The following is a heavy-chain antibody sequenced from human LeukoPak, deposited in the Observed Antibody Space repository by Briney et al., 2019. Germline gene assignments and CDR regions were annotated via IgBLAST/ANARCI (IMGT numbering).Heavy chain of an antibody. Sequence: SETLSLTRTVSGGSISSSTSYWGWIRQPPGKGLEWIGSIYYSGRTYYNPSLKSRLTISVDTSKNQFSLKLSSVTAAGTAVYYCARHPGITAAGTGFDIWGQGTMVTVSS. J-gene: IGHJ3*02. CDR3: ARHPGITAAGTGFDI. CDR1: GGSISSSTSY. CDR2: IYYSGRT. D-gene: IGHD6-13*01. V-gene: IGHV4-39*01.